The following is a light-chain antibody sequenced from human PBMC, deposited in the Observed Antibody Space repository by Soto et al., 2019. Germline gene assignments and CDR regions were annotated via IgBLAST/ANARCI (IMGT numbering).Light chain of an antibody. CDR3: QQYGSSPVT. Sequence: DIQMTQSPSSLSASVGGRVTITCRSSQSIVTYLNWYQQKPGKAPKLLVYAASILQSGVPSRFSASASETDFTLTINKLEPEDFAVSYCQQYGSSPVTFGGRTQVDIK. J-gene: IGKJ4*01. CDR2: AAS. V-gene: IGKV1-39*01. CDR1: QSIVTY.